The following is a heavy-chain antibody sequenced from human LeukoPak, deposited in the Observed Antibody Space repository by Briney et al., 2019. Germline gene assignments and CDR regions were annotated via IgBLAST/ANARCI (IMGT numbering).Heavy chain of an antibody. D-gene: IGHD5/OR15-5a*01. CDR3: ARGVSEYYFDY. J-gene: IGHJ4*02. CDR2: INPSGGST. CDR1: GYTFTSCY. Sequence: ASVKVSCKASGYTFTSCYMHWVRQAPGQGLEWMGIINPSGGSTSYAQKFQGRVTMTRDTSTGTVYMELSSLRSEDTAVYYCARGVSEYYFDYWGQGTLVTVSS. V-gene: IGHV1-46*01.